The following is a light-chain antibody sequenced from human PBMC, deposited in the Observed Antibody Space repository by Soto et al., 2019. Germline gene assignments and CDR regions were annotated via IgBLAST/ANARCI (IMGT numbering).Light chain of an antibody. J-gene: IGLJ1*01. CDR2: DAT. Sequence: SSELTQPPSVSVARGQTATMTCGGDKLGSKIVHWYKQRPGQAPVAVVFDATDRPSGIPDRISASRSGDTATLTISRVDAGDEADYYCQVWASTAEFFVFGSGTKVTVL. V-gene: IGLV3-21*02. CDR1: KLGSKI. CDR3: QVWASTAEFFV.